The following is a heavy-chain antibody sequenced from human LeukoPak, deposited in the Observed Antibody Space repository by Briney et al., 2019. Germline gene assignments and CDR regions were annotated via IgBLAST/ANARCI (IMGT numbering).Heavy chain of an antibody. CDR2: IYYSGST. V-gene: IGHV4-59*01. CDR3: ARKYDSSGYYPDDAFDI. J-gene: IGHJ3*02. CDR1: GGSISSYY. D-gene: IGHD3-22*01. Sequence: PSETLSLTCTVSGGSISSYYWSWIRQPPGKGLEWIGYIYYSGSTNYNPSLKSRVTISVDTSKNQFSLKLSSVTAADTAVYYCARKYDSSGYYPDDAFDIWGQGTMVTVSS.